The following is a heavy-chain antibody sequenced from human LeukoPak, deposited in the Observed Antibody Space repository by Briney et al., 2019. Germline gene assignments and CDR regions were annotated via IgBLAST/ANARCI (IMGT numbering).Heavy chain of an antibody. CDR2: ISSSGSTI. CDR3: ARELGTPSDY. D-gene: IGHD7-27*01. Sequence: GGSLRLSCAASGFTFSSYEMNWVRQAPGKGREWGSYISSSGSTIYYADSVKGRFTISRDNAKNSLYPQMNSLRAEDTAAYYCARELGTPSDYCGQGTLVTVSS. J-gene: IGHJ4*02. CDR1: GFTFSSYE. V-gene: IGHV3-48*03.